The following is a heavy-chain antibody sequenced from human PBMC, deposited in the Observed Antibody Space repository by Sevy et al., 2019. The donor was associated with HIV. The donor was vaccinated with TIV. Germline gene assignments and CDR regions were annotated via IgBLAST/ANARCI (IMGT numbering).Heavy chain of an antibody. V-gene: IGHV1-69*13. CDR2: FIPLFDTT. D-gene: IGHD3-22*01. CDR1: GGTFINFA. J-gene: IGHJ6*02. Sequence: ASVKVSCKTSGGTFINFAITWVRQAPGQGLEWMGGFIPLFDTTNYSQKFQGRVTLTADGSTATAYMELSSHRSEDTAVYYCATSYYDSSGYSPLFYYGMDVWGQGTTVTVSS. CDR3: ATSYYDSSGYSPLFYYGMDV.